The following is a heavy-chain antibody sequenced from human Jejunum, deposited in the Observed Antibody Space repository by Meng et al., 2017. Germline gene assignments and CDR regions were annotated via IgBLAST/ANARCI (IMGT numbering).Heavy chain of an antibody. D-gene: IGHD6-13*01. CDR3: AHRLAYSSNYNVGWFDP. CDR2: IYWDDDK. J-gene: IGHJ5*02. Sequence: SGPTLVKPTQTLTLTCTFSGFSLTTSGVGVGWIRQPPGKALECLALIYWDDDKRYNPSLKNRLTITKDTSKNQVVLTMTNMDPVDTATYYCAHRLAYSSNYNVGWFDPWGKGTLVTVSS. CDR1: GFSLTTSGVG. V-gene: IGHV2-5*02.